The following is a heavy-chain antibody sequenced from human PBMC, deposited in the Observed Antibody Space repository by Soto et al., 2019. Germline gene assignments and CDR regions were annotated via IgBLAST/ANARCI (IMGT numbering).Heavy chain of an antibody. CDR1: GFTFSSYA. Sequence: PGGSLRLSCAASGFTFSSYAMKWVRQAPGKGLEWVSLIGESGTPTYYADSVKGRFTISRDNSGNTLFLEMHSLRAEDTAVYYCATQDIVVVVAAMYYNWFDPWGQGT. V-gene: IGHV3-23*01. J-gene: IGHJ5*02. D-gene: IGHD2-15*01. CDR2: IGESGTPT. CDR3: ATQDIVVVVAAMYYNWFDP.